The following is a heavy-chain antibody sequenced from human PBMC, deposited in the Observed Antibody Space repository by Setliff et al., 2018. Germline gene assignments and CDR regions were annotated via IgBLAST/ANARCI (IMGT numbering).Heavy chain of an antibody. J-gene: IGHJ4*02. V-gene: IGHV1-24*01. CDR2: FDPEDGET. CDR1: GYTLTELS. CDR3: ARVRRGGYYGSGSSPFDY. Sequence: ASVKVSCKVFGYTLTELSMHWVRQAPGKGLEWMGGFDPEDGETIYAQKFQGRVTMTEDTSTDAAYMELSSLRSEDTAVYYCARVRRGGYYGSGSSPFDYWGQGTLVTVSS. D-gene: IGHD3-10*01.